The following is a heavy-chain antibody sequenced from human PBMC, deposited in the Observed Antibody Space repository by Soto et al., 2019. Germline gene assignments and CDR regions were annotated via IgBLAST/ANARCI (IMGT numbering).Heavy chain of an antibody. D-gene: IGHD2-15*01. V-gene: IGHV3-15*07. Sequence: EVQLVESGGGFIYPGGSLRLSCAASGLTISNAWMNWVPHAPGKGLEWVGRIKTNTERGTTDYAAAVKGRFTVSRDDSKNTLYLQMNSLKTEDTAVYYCTTGSVEGVWGQGTTVTVSS. CDR3: TTGSVEGV. J-gene: IGHJ6*02. CDR1: GLTISNAW. CDR2: IKTNTERGTT.